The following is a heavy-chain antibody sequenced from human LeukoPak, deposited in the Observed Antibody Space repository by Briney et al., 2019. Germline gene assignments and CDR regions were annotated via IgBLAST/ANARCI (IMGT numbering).Heavy chain of an antibody. J-gene: IGHJ4*02. V-gene: IGHV1-46*01. CDR1: GYTFTSYY. CDR3: ASGDVTVTNSFDY. CDR2: INPSGGST. D-gene: IGHD4-11*01. Sequence: GASVKVSCKASGYTFTSYYMHWVRQAPGQGLEWMGIINPSGGSTSYAQKFQGRVTMTRNTAISTAYMELSSLRSEDTAVYYCASGDVTVTNSFDYWGQGTLVTVSS.